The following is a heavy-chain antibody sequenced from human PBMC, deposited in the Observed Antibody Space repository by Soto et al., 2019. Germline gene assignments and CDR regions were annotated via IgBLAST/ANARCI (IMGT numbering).Heavy chain of an antibody. D-gene: IGHD1-26*01. CDR3: ARQGSWPYYYYGLDV. V-gene: IGHV1-18*01. CDR1: GYTLTTSG. CDR2: ISTYNGDT. Sequence: QVQLVQSGPEVRKPGASVKVSCEASGYTLTTSGISWVRQVPGQGLEWMGWISTYNGDTNSAQNFQGRVLMTADTSTGTAYRELMSLKSDDTAVYYCARQGSWPYYYYGLDVWGQGTTVTVSS. J-gene: IGHJ6*02.